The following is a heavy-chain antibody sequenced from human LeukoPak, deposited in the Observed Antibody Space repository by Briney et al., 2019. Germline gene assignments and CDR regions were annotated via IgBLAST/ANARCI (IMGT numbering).Heavy chain of an antibody. CDR2: ITSSGGAT. Sequence: SGGSLRLSCAASGFTFSSYAMSWVRQAPGKGLEWVSVITSSGGATYYADSLKGRFTISRDNSKNTLYLQMNSLRAEDTAVYYCARASTTVPNLLDHWGRGTLVTVSS. CDR3: ARASTTVPNLLDH. D-gene: IGHD4-17*01. V-gene: IGHV3-23*01. CDR1: GFTFSSYA. J-gene: IGHJ4*02.